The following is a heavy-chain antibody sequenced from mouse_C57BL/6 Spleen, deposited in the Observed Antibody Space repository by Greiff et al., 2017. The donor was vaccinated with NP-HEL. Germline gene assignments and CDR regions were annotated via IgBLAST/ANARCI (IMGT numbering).Heavy chain of an antibody. CDR3: ARMRWGSFDD. J-gene: IGHJ2*01. D-gene: IGHD1-1*02. V-gene: IGHV1-52*01. Sequence: QVQLQQPGAELVRPGSSVKLSCTASGYTFTSYWMHWVKQRPIQGLEWIGNIDPSDSETHYNQKFKDKATLTVDKSSSTAYMQLSSLTSEDSAVYYCARMRWGSFDDWGQGTTLTVSS. CDR2: IDPSDSET. CDR1: GYTFTSYW.